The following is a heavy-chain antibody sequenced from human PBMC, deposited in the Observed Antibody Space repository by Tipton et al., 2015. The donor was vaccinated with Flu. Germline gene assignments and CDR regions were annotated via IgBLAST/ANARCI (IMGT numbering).Heavy chain of an antibody. V-gene: IGHV4-4*08. CDR3: ARGVIYYDSSGPITDAFDI. D-gene: IGHD3-22*01. CDR1: GGSISSYY. J-gene: IGHJ3*02. Sequence: TLSLTCTVSGGSISSYYWSWIRRPPGKGLEWIGYIYTSGSTNYNPSLKSRVTISVDTSKNQFSLKLSSVTAADTAVYYCARGVIYYDSSGPITDAFDIWGQGTMVTVSS. CDR2: IYTSGST.